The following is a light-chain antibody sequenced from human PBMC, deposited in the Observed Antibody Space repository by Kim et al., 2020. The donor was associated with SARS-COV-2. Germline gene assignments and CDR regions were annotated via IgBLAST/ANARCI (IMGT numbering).Light chain of an antibody. CDR2: DAA. Sequence: ASVGDRATITCRASHTINHFLSWYQQKPGKAPTLLIYDAASLQSGVPSRFSGSGSGTDFTLTISSLQTEDFATYYCQQSSITPLTFGGGTKVDIK. J-gene: IGKJ4*01. V-gene: IGKV1-39*01. CDR1: HTINHF. CDR3: QQSSITPLT.